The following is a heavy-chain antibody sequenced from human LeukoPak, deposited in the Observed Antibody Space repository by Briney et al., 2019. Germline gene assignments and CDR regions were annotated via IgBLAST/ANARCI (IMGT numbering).Heavy chain of an antibody. D-gene: IGHD2-15*01. CDR1: GFTFSSYG. CDR3: AKLPSVVAASDY. CDR2: ISYDGSNK. J-gene: IGHJ4*02. V-gene: IGHV3-30*18. Sequence: GGSLRLSCAASGFTFSSYGMHWVRQAPGKGLEWVAVISYDGSNKYYADSVKGRSTISRDNSKNTLYLQMNSLRAEDTAVYYCAKLPSVVAASDYWGQGTLVTVSS.